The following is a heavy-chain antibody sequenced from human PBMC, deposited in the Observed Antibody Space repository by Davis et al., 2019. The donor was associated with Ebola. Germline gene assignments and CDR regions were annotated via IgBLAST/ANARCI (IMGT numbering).Heavy chain of an antibody. D-gene: IGHD3-22*01. CDR2: IYHSGST. Sequence: SETLSLTCAVSDGSISSSNWWSWVRQPPGKGLEWIGEIYHSGSTNYNPSLKSRVTISVDKSKNQFSLKLSSVTAADTAVYYCARASGYYSPALDYWGQGTLVTVSS. V-gene: IGHV4-4*02. CDR3: ARASGYYSPALDY. J-gene: IGHJ4*02. CDR1: DGSISSSNW.